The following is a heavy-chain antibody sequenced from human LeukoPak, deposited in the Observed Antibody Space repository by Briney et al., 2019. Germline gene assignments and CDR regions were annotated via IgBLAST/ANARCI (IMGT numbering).Heavy chain of an antibody. CDR1: GGSITGGSYY. J-gene: IGHJ4*02. Sequence: PSETLSLSSTLSGGSITGGSYYWSWIRQHAGKGLEWIGRIYTSGSTNYNPSLKSRVTISVDTSKNQFALKLSSVTAADTAVYYCARGGPALFDYWGQGTLVTVSS. D-gene: IGHD6-25*01. CDR2: IYTSGST. V-gene: IGHV4-61*02. CDR3: ARGGPALFDY.